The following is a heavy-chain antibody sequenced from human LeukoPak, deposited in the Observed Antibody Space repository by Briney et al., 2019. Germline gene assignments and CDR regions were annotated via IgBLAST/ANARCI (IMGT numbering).Heavy chain of an antibody. CDR2: LWDDGSNK. V-gene: IGHV3-33*01. J-gene: IGHJ4*02. CDR1: GFTFSSYV. Sequence: GGSLRLSCAASGFTFSSYVMHWVRQAPGKGLEWVAVLWDDGSNKYYADSVKRRFTISRDNSKNTLYLQMNSLRAEDTAVYYCARDCTNGVCYGTDFDYWGQGTLVTVSS. CDR3: ARDCTNGVCYGTDFDY. D-gene: IGHD2-8*01.